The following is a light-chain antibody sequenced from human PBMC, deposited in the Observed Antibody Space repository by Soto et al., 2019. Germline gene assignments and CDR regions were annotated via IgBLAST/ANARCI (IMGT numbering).Light chain of an antibody. CDR2: QTS. Sequence: EIVLTQSPATLSSFPGDRVTLSCRASQYINTRLAWYQHRPGQAPRLLIYQTSLRAAGIPARFSASGSGTDFTLTINRVEPEDFAVYFCQQYAGSPRTFGQGTKVDIK. V-gene: IGKV3-20*01. J-gene: IGKJ1*01. CDR1: QYINTR. CDR3: QQYAGSPRT.